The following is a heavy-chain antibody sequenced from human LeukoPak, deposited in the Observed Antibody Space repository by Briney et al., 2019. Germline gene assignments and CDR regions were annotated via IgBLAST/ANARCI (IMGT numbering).Heavy chain of an antibody. CDR3: ARVWFGDRTAADY. D-gene: IGHD3-10*01. J-gene: IGHJ4*02. CDR1: GYTFTGYY. Sequence: GASVTVSCKASGYTFTGYYMHWVRQAPGQGLEWMGWINPNSGGTNYAQKFQGWVTMTRDTSISTAYMELSRLRSDDTAVYYCARVWFGDRTAADYWGQGTLVTVSS. CDR2: INPNSGGT. V-gene: IGHV1-2*04.